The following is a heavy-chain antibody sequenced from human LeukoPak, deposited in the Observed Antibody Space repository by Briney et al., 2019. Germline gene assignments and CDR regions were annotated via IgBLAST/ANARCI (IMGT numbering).Heavy chain of an antibody. D-gene: IGHD4-17*01. Sequence: QAGGSLRLSCAASGFTFSSYWMHWVRQAPGKGLVWVSRINSDGSSTNYADSVKGRFTISRDNAKNSLYLQMNSLRAEDTAVYYCASLRGDYGDLPPDDAFDIWGQGTMVTVSS. CDR3: ASLRGDYGDLPPDDAFDI. CDR2: INSDGSST. CDR1: GFTFSSYW. J-gene: IGHJ3*02. V-gene: IGHV3-74*01.